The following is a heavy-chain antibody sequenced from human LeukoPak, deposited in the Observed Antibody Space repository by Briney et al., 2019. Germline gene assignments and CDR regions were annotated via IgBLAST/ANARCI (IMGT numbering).Heavy chain of an antibody. CDR3: ARAREPGIAVAGTFDY. CDR1: GYTFTGYY. D-gene: IGHD6-19*01. J-gene: IGHJ4*02. CDR2: INPNSGGT. V-gene: IGHV1-2*06. Sequence: SVKVSCKASGYTFTGYYMHWVRQAPGQGLEWMGLINPNSGGTNYAQKFQGRVTMTRDTSISTAYMELSRLRSDDTAVYYCARAREPGIAVAGTFDYWGQGTLVTVSS.